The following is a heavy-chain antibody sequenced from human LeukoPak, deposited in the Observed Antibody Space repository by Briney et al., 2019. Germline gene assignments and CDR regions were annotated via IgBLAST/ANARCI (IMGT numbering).Heavy chain of an antibody. CDR2: INPNSGGT. CDR1: GYTFTGYY. Sequence: EASVKVSCKASGYTFTGYYMHWVRQAPGQGLEWMGWINPNSGGTNYAQKFQGRVTMTRDTSISTAYTELSRLRSDDTAVYYCARGGSIAARSPKYWGQGTLVTVSS. D-gene: IGHD6-6*01. V-gene: IGHV1-2*02. CDR3: ARGGSIAARSPKY. J-gene: IGHJ4*02.